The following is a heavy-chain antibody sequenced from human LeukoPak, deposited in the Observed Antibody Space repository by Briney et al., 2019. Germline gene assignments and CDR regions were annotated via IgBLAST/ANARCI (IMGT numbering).Heavy chain of an antibody. D-gene: IGHD6-19*01. CDR1: GFTFSSYG. J-gene: IGHJ4*02. CDR2: ISYDGSNK. CDR3: AKGSSGWYPFDY. Sequence: GRSLRLSCAASGFTFSSYGMHWVRQAPGKGLEWVAVISYDGSNKYYADSVKGRFTISRDSSKNTLYLQMNSLRAEDTAVYYCAKGSSGWYPFDYWGQGTLVTVSS. V-gene: IGHV3-30*18.